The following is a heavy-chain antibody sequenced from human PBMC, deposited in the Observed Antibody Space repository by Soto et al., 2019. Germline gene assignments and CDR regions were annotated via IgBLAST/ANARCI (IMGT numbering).Heavy chain of an antibody. J-gene: IGHJ2*01. V-gene: IGHV3-23*01. CDR2: ISGSGVST. CDR1: GFTFSSYA. Sequence: HPGGSLRLSCAASGFTFSSYAMNWVRQAPGKGLEWVSVISGSGVSTYYADSVKGRFTISRDNSKNTLYLQMNSLRAEDTAVYYCAKRTTGWYFDLWGRGTLVTVSS. CDR3: AKRTTGWYFDL.